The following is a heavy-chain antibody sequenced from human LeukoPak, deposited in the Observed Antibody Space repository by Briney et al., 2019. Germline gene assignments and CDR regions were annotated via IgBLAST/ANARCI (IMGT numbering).Heavy chain of an antibody. J-gene: IGHJ4*02. CDR3: AKGETVLRFLEWLLYFDY. V-gene: IGHV3-23*01. CDR2: ISGSGGST. Sequence: PGGSLRLSCAASGFTFSSYAMSWARQAPRKGLEWVSAISGSGGSTYYADSVKGRFTISRDNSKNTLYLQMNSLRAEDTAVYYCAKGETVLRFLEWLLYFDYWGQGTLVTVSS. CDR1: GFTFSSYA. D-gene: IGHD3-3*01.